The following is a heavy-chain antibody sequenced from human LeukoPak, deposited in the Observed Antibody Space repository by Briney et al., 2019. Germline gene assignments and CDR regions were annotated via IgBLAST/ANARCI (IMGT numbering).Heavy chain of an antibody. CDR2: ISYDGSNK. CDR3: AKDRRHVPDD. V-gene: IGHV3-30*04. J-gene: IGHJ4*02. Sequence: PGGSLRLSCAASGFTFSSYAMHWVRQAPGKGLEWVAVISYDGSNKYYADSVKGRFTISRDNSKNTLYLQMNSLRAEDTAVYYCAKDRRHVPDDWGQGTLVTVSS. CDR1: GFTFSSYA. D-gene: IGHD2-2*01.